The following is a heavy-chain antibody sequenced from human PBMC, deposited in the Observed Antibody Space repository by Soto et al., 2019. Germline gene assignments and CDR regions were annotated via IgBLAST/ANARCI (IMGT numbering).Heavy chain of an antibody. Sequence: GEALKISCKGSGESFTSYWIGCLRRMPAKSLEWMGIIYPCDSDTRYSPSFQGQVTISADKSISTAYLQWSSLKASDTAMYYCARHYCSSTSCYPVYYYYYGMDVWGQGTTVTVSS. J-gene: IGHJ6*02. CDR3: ARHYCSSTSCYPVYYYYYGMDV. V-gene: IGHV5-51*01. CDR1: GESFTSYW. D-gene: IGHD2-2*01. CDR2: IYPCDSDT.